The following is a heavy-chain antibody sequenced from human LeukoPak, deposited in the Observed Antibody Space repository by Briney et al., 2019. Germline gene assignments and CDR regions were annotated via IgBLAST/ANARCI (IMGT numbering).Heavy chain of an antibody. CDR1: GFTLRSYD. Sequence: GRSLRLSCVASGFTLRSYDMSWVRQAPGKGLEWVAATSGSGVNSYYADSVRGRFTISRDNSQNTLYLQMDSLRAEDTALYYCAKEYSGYDFDYWGQGTLVTVSS. V-gene: IGHV3-23*01. CDR2: TSGSGVNS. D-gene: IGHD5-12*01. J-gene: IGHJ4*02. CDR3: AKEYSGYDFDY.